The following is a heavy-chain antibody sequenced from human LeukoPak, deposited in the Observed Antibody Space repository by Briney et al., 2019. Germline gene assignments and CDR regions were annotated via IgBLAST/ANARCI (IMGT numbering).Heavy chain of an antibody. CDR3: AKADSGYDYTQNYYDSSGYYLPFDY. J-gene: IGHJ4*02. CDR2: ISGSGGST. D-gene: IGHD3-22*01. CDR1: GFTFSSYA. V-gene: IGHV3-23*01. Sequence: GGSLRLSCAAPGFTFSSYAMSWVRQAPGKGLEWVSAISGSGGSTYYADFVKGRFTISRDNSKNTLYLQMNSLRAEDTAVYYCAKADSGYDYTQNYYDSSGYYLPFDYWGQGTLVTVSS.